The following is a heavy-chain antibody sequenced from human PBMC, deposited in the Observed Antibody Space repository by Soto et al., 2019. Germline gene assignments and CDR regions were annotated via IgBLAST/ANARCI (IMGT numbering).Heavy chain of an antibody. CDR3: ARVLAARPVFPFAI. Sequence: QSTLKESGPTLVRPTQTLTLTCSFSGFSLSTSGVGVGWIRQPPGKALEWLAHIYWNGDEHYRTSLKTRLSIATDTSNNQVVLTVTNMDPVNTATSYCARVLAARPVFPFAIWGQGTMVTVSS. CDR1: GFSLSTSGVG. D-gene: IGHD6-6*01. J-gene: IGHJ3*02. V-gene: IGHV2-5*01. CDR2: IYWNGDE.